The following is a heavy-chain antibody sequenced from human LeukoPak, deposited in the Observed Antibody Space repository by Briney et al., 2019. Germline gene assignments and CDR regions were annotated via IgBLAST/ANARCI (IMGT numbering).Heavy chain of an antibody. CDR3: AKDRERVLTSTSCSFDY. Sequence: GGSLRLSCAASGFIFSDYGMHWVRQAPGKGLEWVTFIRYDGSDKYYADSVNGRFTISRDNSKNTLYLQMNSLRAEDTAVYYCAKDRERVLTSTSCSFDYWGHGTLVTVSS. D-gene: IGHD2-2*01. V-gene: IGHV3-30*02. J-gene: IGHJ4*01. CDR1: GFIFSDYG. CDR2: IRYDGSDK.